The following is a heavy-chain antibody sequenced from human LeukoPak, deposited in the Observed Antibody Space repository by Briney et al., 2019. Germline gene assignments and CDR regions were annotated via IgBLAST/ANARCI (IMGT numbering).Heavy chain of an antibody. CDR3: ARGIAAADYGMDV. J-gene: IGHJ6*02. Sequence: PGGSLRLSCAASGXTVSSNYMSWVRQAPGKGQEWVSVIYSGGSTYYADSVKGRFTISRDNSKNTLYLQMNSLRAEDTAVYYCARGIAAADYGMDVWGQGTTVTVSS. V-gene: IGHV3-53*01. D-gene: IGHD6-13*01. CDR2: IYSGGST. CDR1: GXTVSSNY.